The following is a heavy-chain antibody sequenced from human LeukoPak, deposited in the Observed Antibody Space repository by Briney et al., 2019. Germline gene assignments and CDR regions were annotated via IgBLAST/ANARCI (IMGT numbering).Heavy chain of an antibody. Sequence: GGSLRLSCAASGFTFSTYRMNWVRQAPGKGLEWVSSISRGGDVIYYADSVKGRFTISRDNAENSLYLQMNSLRAEDTAVYYCARVRGAISYSDYWGQGTLVTVSS. CDR3: ARVRGAISYSDY. D-gene: IGHD3-3*01. V-gene: IGHV3-21*01. CDR2: ISRGGDVI. CDR1: GFTFSTYR. J-gene: IGHJ4*02.